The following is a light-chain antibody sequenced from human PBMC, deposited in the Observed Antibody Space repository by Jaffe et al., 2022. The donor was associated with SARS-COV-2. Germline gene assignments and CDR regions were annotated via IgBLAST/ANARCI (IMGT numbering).Light chain of an antibody. J-gene: IGKJ2*01. CDR2: GAS. V-gene: IGKV3-20*01. CDR1: QSVYNRY. CDR3: QQYPNSFT. Sequence: EIVLTQSPGTLSLSPGERATLSCRASQSVYNRYLAWYQQKPGQTPRLLIYGASTRATGIPDRFSGSGSGTDFTLTISRLEPEDFAVYYCQQYPNSFTFGQGTKLEIK.